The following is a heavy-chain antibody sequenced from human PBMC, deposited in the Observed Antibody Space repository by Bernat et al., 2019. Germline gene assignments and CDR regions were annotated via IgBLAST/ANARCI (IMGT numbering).Heavy chain of an antibody. D-gene: IGHD5-12*01. J-gene: IGHJ4*02. CDR1: GGSFSGYY. CDR2: INHSGST. CDR3: ARARRTKWLRFKGRGWSGY. Sequence: QVQLQQWGAGLLKPSETLSLTCAVYGGSFSGYYWSWIRQPPGKGLEWIGEINHSGSTNYNPSLKSRVTISVDTSKNQFSLKLSSVTAADTAVYYCARARRTKWLRFKGRGWSGYWGQGTLVTVSS. V-gene: IGHV4-34*01.